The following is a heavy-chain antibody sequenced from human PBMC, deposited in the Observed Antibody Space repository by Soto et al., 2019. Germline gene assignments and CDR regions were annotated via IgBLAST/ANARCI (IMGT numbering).Heavy chain of an antibody. CDR3: ARVPDSSSPAYYYYYYGMDV. J-gene: IGHJ6*02. CDR2: TYYRSKWYN. D-gene: IGHD6-6*01. Sequence: QTLSLTCAISGDSVSSNSAAWNWIRQSPSRGLEWLGRTYYRSKWYNDYAVSVKSRITINPDTSKNQFSLQLNSVTPEDTAVYYCARVPDSSSPAYYYYYYGMDVWGQGTTVTVSS. CDR1: GDSVSSNSAA. V-gene: IGHV6-1*01.